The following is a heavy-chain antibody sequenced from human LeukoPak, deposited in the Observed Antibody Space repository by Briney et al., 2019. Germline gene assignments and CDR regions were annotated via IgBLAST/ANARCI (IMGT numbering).Heavy chain of an antibody. Sequence: GGSLRLSCAATGFTFDDYAMHWVRQAPGKGLEWVSLISGDGGSTYYADSVKGRFTISRDNSKNSLYLQMNSLRTEDTALYYCAKDGVAARPRGYYYYYMDVWGKGTTVTVSS. J-gene: IGHJ6*03. V-gene: IGHV3-43*02. D-gene: IGHD6-6*01. CDR3: AKDGVAARPRGYYYYYMDV. CDR1: GFTFDDYA. CDR2: ISGDGGST.